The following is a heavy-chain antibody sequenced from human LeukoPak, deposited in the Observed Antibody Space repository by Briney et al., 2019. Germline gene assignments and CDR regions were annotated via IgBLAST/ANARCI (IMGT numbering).Heavy chain of an antibody. CDR1: GFVFSDYW. CDR2: INQDGSQT. Sequence: PGGSLRLSCTASGFVFSDYWMSWVRQAPGKGLEWLANINQDGSQTSYVDSVRGRFIVSRDNAKNSLYLQMSSLRADDTALYYCARDSTPRYSGYDWVFWGRGTLVTVSS. V-gene: IGHV3-7*01. J-gene: IGHJ4*02. D-gene: IGHD5-12*01. CDR3: ARDSTPRYSGYDWVF.